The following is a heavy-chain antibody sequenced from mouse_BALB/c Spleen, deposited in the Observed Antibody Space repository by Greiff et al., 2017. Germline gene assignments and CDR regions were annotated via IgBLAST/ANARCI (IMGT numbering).Heavy chain of an antibody. D-gene: IGHD1-1*01. Sequence: EVQGVESGGGLVKPGGSLKLSCAASGFTFSSYAMSWVRQTPEKRLEWVASISSGGSTYYPDSVKGRFTISRDNARNILYLQMSSLRSEDTAMYYCARGPSYYGSRYYYAMDYWGQGTSVTVSS. V-gene: IGHV5-6-5*01. CDR1: GFTFSSYA. CDR3: ARGPSYYGSRYYYAMDY. CDR2: ISSGGST. J-gene: IGHJ4*01.